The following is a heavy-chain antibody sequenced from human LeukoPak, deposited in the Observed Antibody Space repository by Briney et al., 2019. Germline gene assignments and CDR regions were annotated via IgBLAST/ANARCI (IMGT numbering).Heavy chain of an antibody. V-gene: IGHV3-49*04. CDR3: TRELGPYDFWSGYPQGAFDI. Sequence: GGSLRLSCTASGFTFGDYAMSWVRQAPGKGLEWVGFIRSKAYGGTTEYAASVKGRFTISRDDSKSIAYLQMNSLKTEVTAVYYCTRELGPYDFWSGYPQGAFDIWGQGTMVTVSS. D-gene: IGHD3-3*01. J-gene: IGHJ3*02. CDR2: IRSKAYGGTT. CDR1: GFTFGDYA.